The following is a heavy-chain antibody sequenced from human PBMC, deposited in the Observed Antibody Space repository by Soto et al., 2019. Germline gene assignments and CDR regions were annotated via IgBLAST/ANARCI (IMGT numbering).Heavy chain of an antibody. V-gene: IGHV3-49*05. J-gene: IGHJ2*01. D-gene: IGHD4-17*01. Sequence: EVQLVESGGGLVRPGRSLRLSCSTSGFTFGDYGMTWFRQAPGKGLEWVGLIRSKSYGKTTEYAASATDRFTIARDDSKRIAYLQMNSLEDDDTAVYYCTSERWAYGAPTWYCDLWCRGTLVTVSS. CDR1: GFTFGDYG. CDR2: IRSKSYGKTT. CDR3: TSERWAYGAPTWYCDL.